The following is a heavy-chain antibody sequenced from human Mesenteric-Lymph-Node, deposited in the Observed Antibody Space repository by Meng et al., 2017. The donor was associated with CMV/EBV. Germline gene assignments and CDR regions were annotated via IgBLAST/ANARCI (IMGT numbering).Heavy chain of an antibody. V-gene: IGHV3-23*03. CDR3: AKGYGSGSYYSPTFDY. CDR1: GFTVSSNS. CDR2: LYNGGSST. Sequence: GGSLRLSCAASGFTVSSNSMHWVRQAPGKGLEWVSVLYNGGSSTSYADSVKGRFTISRDNSKNTLYLQMNSLRAEDTAVYYCAKGYGSGSYYSPTFDYWGQGTLVTVSS. D-gene: IGHD3-10*01. J-gene: IGHJ4*02.